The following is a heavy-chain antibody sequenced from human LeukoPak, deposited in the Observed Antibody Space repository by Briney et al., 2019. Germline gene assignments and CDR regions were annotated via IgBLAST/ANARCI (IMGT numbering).Heavy chain of an antibody. V-gene: IGHV1-69*04. Sequence: SVKVSCKASGGTFSSYAISWVRQAPGQGLEWMGRIIPIFGIANYAQKFQGRVTITADKSTGTAYMELSSLRSEDTAVYYCARDPVQNSAKENYYGMDVWGKGTTVTVSS. CDR2: IIPIFGIA. J-gene: IGHJ6*04. CDR3: ARDPVQNSAKENYYGMDV. CDR1: GGTFSSYA. D-gene: IGHD2-21*01.